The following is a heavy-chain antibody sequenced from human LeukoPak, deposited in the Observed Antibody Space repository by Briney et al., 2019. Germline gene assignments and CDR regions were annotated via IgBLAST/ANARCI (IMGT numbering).Heavy chain of an antibody. J-gene: IGHJ3*02. Sequence: GASVKVSCKASGGTFSSYAISWVRQAPGQGLEWMGGIIPIFGTANYAQKFQGRVTITTDESTSTAYMELRSLRSDDTAVYYCASDYGDLDAFDILGQGTMVPVSS. CDR3: ASDYGDLDAFDI. CDR2: IIPIFGTA. V-gene: IGHV1-69*05. CDR1: GGTFSSYA. D-gene: IGHD4-17*01.